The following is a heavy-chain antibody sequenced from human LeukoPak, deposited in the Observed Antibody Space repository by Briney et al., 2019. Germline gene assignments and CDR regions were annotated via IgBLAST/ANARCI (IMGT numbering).Heavy chain of an antibody. Sequence: GGSLRLSCAASGFTFSDHYMDWVRQAPGKGLEWVGRIRNKANRYATEYAASVKGRFIISRDDSKNSLYLQMNSLKTEDTAVYFCARVFCTGGTCYPSTFDYWGQGTLVTVPS. J-gene: IGHJ4*02. D-gene: IGHD2-15*01. CDR3: ARVFCTGGTCYPSTFDY. CDR1: GFTFSDHY. CDR2: IRNKANRYAT. V-gene: IGHV3-72*01.